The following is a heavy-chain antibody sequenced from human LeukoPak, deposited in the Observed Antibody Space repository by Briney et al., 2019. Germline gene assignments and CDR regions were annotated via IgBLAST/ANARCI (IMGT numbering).Heavy chain of an antibody. J-gene: IGHJ3*02. D-gene: IGHD6-19*01. Sequence: GESLKISCKGSGYRFTNYWIGWVRQMPGKGLEWMGIIYPGDSDTRYSPSFQGQVTISADKSISTAYLHWSSLKASDTARYYCARLTGYTSGWNTFDIWGRGTMVTVSS. V-gene: IGHV5-51*01. CDR1: GYRFTNYW. CDR2: IYPGDSDT. CDR3: ARLTGYTSGWNTFDI.